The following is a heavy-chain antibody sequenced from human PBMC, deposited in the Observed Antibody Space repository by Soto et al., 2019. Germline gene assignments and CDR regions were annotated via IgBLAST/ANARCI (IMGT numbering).Heavy chain of an antibody. Sequence: PGGSLRLSCAASGFTFSSYAMHWVRQAPGKGLEWVAVISYDGSNKYYADSVKGRFTISRDNSKNTLYLQMSSLRADDAAVYYCARDFSRDYDTPWVWGQGTLVTVSS. CDR1: GFTFSSYA. J-gene: IGHJ4*02. CDR2: ISYDGSNK. V-gene: IGHV3-30-3*01. D-gene: IGHD3-22*01. CDR3: ARDFSRDYDTPWV.